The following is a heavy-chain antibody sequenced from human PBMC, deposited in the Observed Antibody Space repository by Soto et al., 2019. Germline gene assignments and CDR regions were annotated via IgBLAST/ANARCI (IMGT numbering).Heavy chain of an antibody. CDR3: ALGNGGISLDY. Sequence: SETLSLTCTVSGGSISSGGYYWSWIRQHPGKGLEWIGYIYHSGSTYYNPSLKSRVTISIDRSKNQFSLKLSSVTAADTAMYYCALGNGGISLDYWGQGALVTVSS. D-gene: IGHD2-15*01. V-gene: IGHV4-31*03. CDR1: GGSISSGGYY. CDR2: IYHSGST. J-gene: IGHJ4*02.